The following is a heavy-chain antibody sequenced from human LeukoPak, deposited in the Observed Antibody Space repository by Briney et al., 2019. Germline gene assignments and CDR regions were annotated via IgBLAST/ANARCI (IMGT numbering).Heavy chain of an antibody. CDR1: GFTFSIYA. V-gene: IGHV3-23*01. CDR2: ITSRDGTT. Sequence: GGSLRLXCAASGFTFSIYAMSWVRRTPGKGLEWVSSITSRDGTTYYADSVKGRFTISRDNSENTLYLQMNSLRAEDSALYYCARDRPNYYGSDGHYYRRDGDYWGQGTLVTVSS. D-gene: IGHD3-22*01. CDR3: ARDRPNYYGSDGHYYRRDGDY. J-gene: IGHJ4*02.